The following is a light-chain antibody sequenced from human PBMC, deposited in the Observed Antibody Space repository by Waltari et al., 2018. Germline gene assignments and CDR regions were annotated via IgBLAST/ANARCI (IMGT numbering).Light chain of an antibody. J-gene: IGKJ1*01. CDR1: QNIFNS. CDR3: QQSHRLPRT. CDR2: VAS. Sequence: DIQMTQSPSSLSASIGDRVTITCRASQNIFNSLNWYKQKEGKAPELLIHVASRLQRGVPSRFSGSGSGTVLTLTINSLQPDDFASYFCQQSHRLPRTFGQGTKVE. V-gene: IGKV1-39*01.